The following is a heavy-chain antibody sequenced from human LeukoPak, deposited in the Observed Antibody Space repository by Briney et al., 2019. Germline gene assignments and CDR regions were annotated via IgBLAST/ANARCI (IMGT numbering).Heavy chain of an antibody. V-gene: IGHV5-51*01. CDR3: ATPYPREYCSSTTCYFNY. CDR1: GYRFTSYW. D-gene: IGHD2-2*01. J-gene: IGHJ4*02. Sequence: GESLKISCKGSGYRFTSYWIGWVRHMPATGLEWMGIIYPGDSDTRYSPSFQGQVTISADKSISTTYLQWSSLKASDTAMYYCATPYPREYCSSTTCYFNYWGQGTLVTVSS. CDR2: IYPGDSDT.